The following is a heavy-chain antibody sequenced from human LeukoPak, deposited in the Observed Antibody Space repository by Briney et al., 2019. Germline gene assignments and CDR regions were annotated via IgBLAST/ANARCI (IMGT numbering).Heavy chain of an antibody. J-gene: IGHJ5*02. CDR3: ARAQEPYCSSTSCPKSWFDP. CDR2: IIPIFGTA. CDR1: GGTFSSYA. V-gene: IGHV1-69*01. Sequence: ASVKVSCKASGGTFSSYAISWVRQAPGQGLEWMGGIIPIFGTANCAQKFQGRVTITADESTSTAYMELRSLRSEDTAVYYCARAQEPYCSSTSCPKSWFDPWGQGTLVTVPS. D-gene: IGHD2-2*01.